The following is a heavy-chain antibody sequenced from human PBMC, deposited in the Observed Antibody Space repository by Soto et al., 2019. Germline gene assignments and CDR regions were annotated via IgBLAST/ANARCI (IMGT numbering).Heavy chain of an antibody. Sequence: GGSLRLSCAASGFSFDDYAMHWVRQAPGKGLEWVSGISWNSGSIGYADSVKGRFTISRDNAKNSLYLQMNSLRTEDTALYYCAKDTSGYLDAFDIWGQGTMVTVSS. CDR3: AKDTSGYLDAFDI. CDR1: GFSFDDYA. J-gene: IGHJ3*02. CDR2: ISWNSGSI. V-gene: IGHV3-9*01. D-gene: IGHD3-3*01.